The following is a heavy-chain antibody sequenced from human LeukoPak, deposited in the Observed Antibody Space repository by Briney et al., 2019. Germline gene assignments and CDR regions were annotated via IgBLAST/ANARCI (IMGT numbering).Heavy chain of an antibody. J-gene: IGHJ2*01. V-gene: IGHV3-21*01. D-gene: IGHD2-15*01. Sequence: GGSLRLSCAASEFTFISYSMNRVRQAPGKGLEWVSSISSSSSYIYYADSVKGRFTISRDNAKNSLYLQMNSLRAEDTAVYYCARVSPSYCSGGGCYLYWYFDLWGRSSLVTVSS. CDR3: ARVSPSYCSGGGCYLYWYFDL. CDR2: ISSSSSYI. CDR1: EFTFISYS.